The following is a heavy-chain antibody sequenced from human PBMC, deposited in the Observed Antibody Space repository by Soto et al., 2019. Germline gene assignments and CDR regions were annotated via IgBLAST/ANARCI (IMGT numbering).Heavy chain of an antibody. D-gene: IGHD2-15*01. V-gene: IGHV4-59*01. CDR2: TFHSGNA. Sequence: SETLSLTCTVSGGSIRNVYWSWIRQPPGKGLEWIGFTFHSGNAKYNPSLKSRVTMSVDTSKNQFSLSLDSVTAADTAVYFCARAHAPTLPFDYWGQGALVTVS. J-gene: IGHJ4*01. CDR1: GGSIRNVY. CDR3: ARAHAPTLPFDY.